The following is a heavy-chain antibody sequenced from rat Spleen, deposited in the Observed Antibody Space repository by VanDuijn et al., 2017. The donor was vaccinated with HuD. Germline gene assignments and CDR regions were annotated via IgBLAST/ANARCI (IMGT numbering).Heavy chain of an antibody. CDR1: GFTFSDYY. Sequence: EVQLVESDGGLVQPGRSLKLSCAASGFTFSDYYMAWVRQAPTKGLEWVASITAGGGNTYHRDSVKGRFTISRDNAKNTQYLQMDSLRSEDTATYYCARHGYGYGNYFDYWGQGVMVTVSS. CDR2: ITAGGGNT. J-gene: IGHJ2*01. CDR3: ARHGYGYGNYFDY. D-gene: IGHD1-7*01. V-gene: IGHV5S13*01.